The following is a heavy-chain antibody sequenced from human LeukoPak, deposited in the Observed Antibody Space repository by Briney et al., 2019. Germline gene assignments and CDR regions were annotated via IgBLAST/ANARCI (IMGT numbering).Heavy chain of an antibody. V-gene: IGHV3-23*01. Sequence: GGSLRLSCAASGFTFSTFAMIWVRQPPGKGLEWVSSIFPSGGEIHYADSVRGRFTISRDNSKSTLSLQMNSLRAEGTAIYYCATYRQVLLPFESWGQGTLVTVSS. J-gene: IGHJ4*02. CDR3: ATYRQVLLPFES. CDR1: GFTFSTFA. D-gene: IGHD2-8*02. CDR2: IFPSGGEI.